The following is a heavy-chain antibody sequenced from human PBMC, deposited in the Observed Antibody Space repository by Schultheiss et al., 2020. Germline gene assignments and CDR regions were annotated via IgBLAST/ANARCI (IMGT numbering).Heavy chain of an antibody. CDR2: ISAYNGNT. CDR3: AREGSGGWFDP. J-gene: IGHJ5*02. Sequence: ASVKVSCKASGYTFTSYGISWVRQAPGQGLEWMGWISAYNGNTKYSQKFQGRVTMTRDTSISTAYMELSRLRSDDTAVYYCAREGSGGWFDPWGQGTLVTVSS. CDR1: GYTFTSYG. D-gene: IGHD3-10*01. V-gene: IGHV1-18*04.